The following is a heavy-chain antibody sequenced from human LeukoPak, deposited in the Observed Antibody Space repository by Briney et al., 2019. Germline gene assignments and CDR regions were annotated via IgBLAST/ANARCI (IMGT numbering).Heavy chain of an antibody. V-gene: IGHV3-21*01. D-gene: IGHD4-11*01. CDR3: TTDLPRKWTQTTPSYFDY. CDR1: GFTFSSYS. CDR2: ISSSSSYI. J-gene: IGHJ4*02. Sequence: GGSLRLSCAASGFTFSSYSMNWVRQAPGKGLEWVSSISSSSSYIYYADSVKGRFTISRDNAKNSLYLQMNSLRAEDTAVYYCTTDLPRKWTQTTPSYFDYWGQGTLVTVSS.